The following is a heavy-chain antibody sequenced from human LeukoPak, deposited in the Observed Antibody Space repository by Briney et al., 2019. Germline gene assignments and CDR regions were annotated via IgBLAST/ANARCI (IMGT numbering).Heavy chain of an antibody. CDR2: IYNDGSRT. D-gene: IGHD3-10*01. CDR3: AWGSGG. CDR1: GFTFSTYW. Sequence: QPGGSLRLSCAASGFTFSTYWMHWVRQAPGKGLVWVSGIYNDGSRTSYADSVEGRFTISRDNAKNTLFLQMNSLRAEDTAVYYCAWGSGGWGQGTLVTVSS. V-gene: IGHV3-74*01. J-gene: IGHJ4*02.